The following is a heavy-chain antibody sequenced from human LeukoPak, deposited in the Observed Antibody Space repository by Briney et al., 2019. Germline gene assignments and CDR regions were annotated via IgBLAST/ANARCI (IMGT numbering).Heavy chain of an antibody. V-gene: IGHV3-30*02. CDR3: ATHDYGPLDY. J-gene: IGHJ4*02. CDR1: GFTFGTYG. D-gene: IGHD4-17*01. Sequence: PGESLRLSCAASGFTFGTYGMHWVRQAPGKGLAWVAFIRYDGSNKYYADSVKGRFTISRDNSKNTLYLQMNSLRAEDTAVYYCATHDYGPLDYWGQGTLVTASS. CDR2: IRYDGSNK.